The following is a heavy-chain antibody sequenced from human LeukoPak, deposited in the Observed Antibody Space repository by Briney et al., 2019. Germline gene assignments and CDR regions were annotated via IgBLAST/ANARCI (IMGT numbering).Heavy chain of an antibody. Sequence: PGGSLRLSCAASGFTFSSYSMNWVRQAPGKGLEWVSSISSSSSYIYYADSVKGRFTISRDNAKNSLYLQMNSLRAEDTAVYYCARDFYDSSGYNDYWGQGTLVTVSS. CDR1: GFTFSSYS. CDR3: ARDFYDSSGYNDY. V-gene: IGHV3-21*01. D-gene: IGHD3-22*01. CDR2: ISSSSSYI. J-gene: IGHJ4*02.